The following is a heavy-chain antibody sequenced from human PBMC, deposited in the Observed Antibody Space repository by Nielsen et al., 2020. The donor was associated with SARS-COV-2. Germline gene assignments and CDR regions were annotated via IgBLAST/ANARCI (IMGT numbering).Heavy chain of an antibody. CDR1: GFTFSSYA. V-gene: IGHV3-30-3*01. J-gene: IGHJ4*02. CDR3: ARGPWDTAMEKGGFDY. D-gene: IGHD5-18*01. CDR2: ISYDGSNK. Sequence: GGSLRLSCAASGFTFSSYAMHWVRQAPGKGLEWVAVISYDGSNKYYADSVKGRFTISRDNSKNTLYLQMNSLRAEDTAVYYCARGPWDTAMEKGGFDYWGQGTLVTVSS.